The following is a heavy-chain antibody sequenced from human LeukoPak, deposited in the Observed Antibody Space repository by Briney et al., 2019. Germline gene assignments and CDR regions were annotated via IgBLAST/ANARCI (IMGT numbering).Heavy chain of an antibody. V-gene: IGHV3-23*01. J-gene: IGHJ4*02. CDR3: GGDTAMDLIFDY. CDR2: ISGSGGST. Sequence: SGGSLRLSCAASGFTFSSYAMSWVRQAPGKGLEWVSAISGSGGSTYYADSVKGRFTISRDSSKNTLYLQMNSLRAEDTAVYYCGGDTAMDLIFDYWGQGTLVTVSS. CDR1: GFTFSSYA. D-gene: IGHD5-18*01.